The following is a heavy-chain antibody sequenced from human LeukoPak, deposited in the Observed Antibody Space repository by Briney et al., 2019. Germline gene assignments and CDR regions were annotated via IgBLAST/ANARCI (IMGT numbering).Heavy chain of an antibody. Sequence: PGRSLRLSCAASGFSFSRYAMHWVRQPPGKGLEWVAVISYDGNNIYYADSVKGRFTISRDNSKNTLYLQMNSLRAEDTAVYYCAKKYYYDSSGYYRENDYWGQGTLVTVSS. V-gene: IGHV3-30*04. D-gene: IGHD3-22*01. CDR3: AKKYYYDSSGYYRENDY. J-gene: IGHJ4*02. CDR1: GFSFSRYA. CDR2: ISYDGNNI.